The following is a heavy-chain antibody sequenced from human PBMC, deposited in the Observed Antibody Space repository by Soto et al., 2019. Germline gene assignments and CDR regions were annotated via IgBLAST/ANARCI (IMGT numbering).Heavy chain of an antibody. D-gene: IGHD2-2*01. Sequence: ASVKVSCKVSGYTLTELSMHWVRQAPGKGLERMGGFDPEDGETIYAQKFQGRVTMTEDTSTDTAYMELSSLRSEDTAVYYCATRVVVVEAAWFDPWGQVTLVTVSS. V-gene: IGHV1-24*01. CDR1: GYTLTELS. J-gene: IGHJ5*02. CDR3: ATRVVVVEAAWFDP. CDR2: FDPEDGET.